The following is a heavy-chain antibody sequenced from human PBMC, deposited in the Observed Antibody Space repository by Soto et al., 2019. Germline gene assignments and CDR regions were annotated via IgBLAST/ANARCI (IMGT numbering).Heavy chain of an antibody. D-gene: IGHD6-19*01. CDR1: GYIFSDYY. Sequence: GASVKVSCKASGYIFSDYYMHWVRQAPGQGLECMGWINPNSGDTIYAQKFQGRVTVTGDPSISTAYMELSRLTSDDTAVYYCVRGRAVAGINDEAFDLWGQGTMVTVS. CDR3: VRGRAVAGINDEAFDL. V-gene: IGHV1-2*02. J-gene: IGHJ3*01. CDR2: INPNSGDT.